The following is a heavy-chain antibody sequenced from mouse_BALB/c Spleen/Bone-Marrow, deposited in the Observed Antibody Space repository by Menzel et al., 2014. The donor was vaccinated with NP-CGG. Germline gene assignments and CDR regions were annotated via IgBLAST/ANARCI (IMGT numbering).Heavy chain of an antibody. CDR2: INPSSGYT. Sequence: VMLVESAAELARPGASVKMSCKASGYTFTTYTMHWVKQRPGQGPEWIGYINPSSGYTEYNQNFKDKTTLTADKSSSTAYMQLSSLTSEDSAVYYCARNGHSYGYYFDYWGQGTTLTVSS. D-gene: IGHD1-2*01. CDR3: ARNGHSYGYYFDY. V-gene: IGHV1-4*02. CDR1: GYTFTTYT. J-gene: IGHJ2*01.